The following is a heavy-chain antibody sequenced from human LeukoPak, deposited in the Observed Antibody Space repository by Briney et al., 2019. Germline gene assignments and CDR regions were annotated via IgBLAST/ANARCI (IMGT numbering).Heavy chain of an antibody. J-gene: IGHJ4*02. CDR3: ARGSYLDY. V-gene: IGHV1-18*01. Sequence: ASVKVSCKASGYTFAGYGISWVRQAPGQGLEWMGWISAYNGHTDYAQNLQGRVTMTTDTSTSTGYMEVRSLRSDDTAVYYCARGSYLDYWCQGTLVTVSS. CDR2: ISAYNGHT. CDR1: GYTFAGYG.